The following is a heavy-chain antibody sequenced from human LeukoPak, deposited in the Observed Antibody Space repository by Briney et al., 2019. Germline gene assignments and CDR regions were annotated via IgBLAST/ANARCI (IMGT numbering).Heavy chain of an antibody. CDR1: GYTFTSYD. D-gene: IGHD4-23*01. CDR2: INPNSGGT. J-gene: IGHJ4*02. V-gene: IGHV1-2*02. Sequence: ASVKVSCKASGYTFTSYDINWVRQATGQGLEWMGWINPNSGGTNYAQKFQGRVTMTRDTSISTAYMELSRLRSDDTAVYYCARGTVVTAPDYWGQGTLVTVSS. CDR3: ARGTVVTAPDY.